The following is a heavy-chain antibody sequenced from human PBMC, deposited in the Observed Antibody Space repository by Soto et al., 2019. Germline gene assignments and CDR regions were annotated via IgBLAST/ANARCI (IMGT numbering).Heavy chain of an antibody. J-gene: IGHJ4*02. CDR3: ARHKPTTRYCSSTSCYGGGLDY. Sequence: SETLSLTCTVSGGSISSYYWSWIRQPPGKGLEWIGYIYYSGSTNYNPSLKSRVTISVDTSKNQFSLKLSSVTAADTAVYYRARHKPTTRYCSSTSCYGGGLDYWGQGTLVTVSS. D-gene: IGHD2-2*01. CDR1: GGSISSYY. V-gene: IGHV4-59*08. CDR2: IYYSGST.